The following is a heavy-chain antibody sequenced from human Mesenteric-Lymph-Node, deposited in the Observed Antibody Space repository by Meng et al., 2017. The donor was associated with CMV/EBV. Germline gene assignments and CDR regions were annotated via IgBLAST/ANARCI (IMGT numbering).Heavy chain of an antibody. CDR2: INPKSGDT. D-gene: IGHD6-13*01. CDR1: GYSFTGYY. V-gene: IGHV1-2*02. CDR3: ARGIAAADY. Sequence: ASVKVSCKASGYSFTGYYIHWVRQAPGQGLEWMGWINPKSGDTKYAQKLQGRVTMTRDTSISTAYMEVGSLRSDDTAVYYCARGIAAADYWGQGTLVTVSS. J-gene: IGHJ4*02.